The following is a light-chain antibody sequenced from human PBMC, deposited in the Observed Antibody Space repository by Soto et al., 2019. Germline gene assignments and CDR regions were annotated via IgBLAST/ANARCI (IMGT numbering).Light chain of an antibody. V-gene: IGKV2-30*01. CDR2: QVS. J-gene: IGKJ2*01. Sequence: DVVMTQSPLSLPVTLGQPASISCRSSQSLVNSDGSTYLNWLQQRPGQSPRRLIYQVSKRDSGVPDRFSGSGSGTDFTLKISRVEAEYVGVYYCMQATHSPPYTFGQGTNLEIK. CDR3: MQATHSPPYT. CDR1: QSLVNSDGSTY.